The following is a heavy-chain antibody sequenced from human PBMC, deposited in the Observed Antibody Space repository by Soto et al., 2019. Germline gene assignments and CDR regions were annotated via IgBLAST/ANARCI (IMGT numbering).Heavy chain of an antibody. CDR3: ATSNYYDSSGYGSKFDY. V-gene: IGHV3-48*02. Sequence: GGSLRLSCAASGFTFSSYSMNWVRQAPGKGLKWVSYISSSSSTIYYADSVKGRFTISRDNAKNSLYLQMNSLRDEDTAVYYCATSNYYDSSGYGSKFDYWGQGTLVTVSS. J-gene: IGHJ4*02. CDR1: GFTFSSYS. D-gene: IGHD3-22*01. CDR2: ISSSSSTI.